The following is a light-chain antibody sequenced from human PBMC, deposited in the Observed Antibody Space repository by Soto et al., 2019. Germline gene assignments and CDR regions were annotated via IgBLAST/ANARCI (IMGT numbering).Light chain of an antibody. CDR3: QQYNNWPRT. CDR2: GAT. J-gene: IGKJ1*01. CDR1: QSVSMY. V-gene: IGKV3-15*01. Sequence: ENVLTQSPASLSVSPGERATLSCRASQSVSMYLAWYQQKPGKAPKLLIYGATTRHRGIPARFSGCGSGTEFTLTISCLQSEDFAVYYCQQYNNWPRTFGQGTMVDI.